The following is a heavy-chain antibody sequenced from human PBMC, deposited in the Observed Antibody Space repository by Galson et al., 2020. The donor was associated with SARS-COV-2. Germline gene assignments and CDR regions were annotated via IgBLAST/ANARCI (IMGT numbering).Heavy chain of an antibody. Sequence: ETSETLSLPCTVSGGSISSGGYYWSWVRQHPGKGLEWIGYTYYSGSTYYDPSLKSRVTISVDTSKNQFSLKLSSVTAADTAVYYCARGMTNDGMDVWGQGTTVTVSS. CDR3: ARGMTNDGMDV. CDR1: GGSISSGGYY. J-gene: IGHJ6*02. CDR2: TYYSGST. D-gene: IGHD2-8*01. V-gene: IGHV4-31*03.